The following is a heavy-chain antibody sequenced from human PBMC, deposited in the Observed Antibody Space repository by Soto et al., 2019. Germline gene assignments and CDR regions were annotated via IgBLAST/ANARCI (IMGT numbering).Heavy chain of an antibody. CDR2: ISVYNGNT. Sequence: ASVKVSCKASGYIFTSYGINWVRQAPGQGLEWMGWISVYNGNTNYAQKLQGRVTMTTDASTSTAYMELRSLRSDDTAVYYCARGSRSEAPTTWGQGTLVTVSS. CDR1: GYIFTSYG. J-gene: IGHJ5*02. V-gene: IGHV1-18*01. D-gene: IGHD2-15*01. CDR3: ARGSRSEAPTT.